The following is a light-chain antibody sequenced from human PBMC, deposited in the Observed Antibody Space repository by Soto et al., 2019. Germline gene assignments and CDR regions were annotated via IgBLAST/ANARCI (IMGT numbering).Light chain of an antibody. CDR1: SGHSNYA. J-gene: IGLJ2*01. V-gene: IGLV4-69*01. CDR2: LNSDGSH. CDR3: QTWGTGIQV. Sequence: QPVLTQSPSASASLGASVKLTCTLSSGHSNYAIAWHQRQPEQGPRYLMKLNSDGSHSKGDGIPDRFSGSSSGTERYLTISRLQSEDEADYYCQTWGTGIQVFGGGTKLTV.